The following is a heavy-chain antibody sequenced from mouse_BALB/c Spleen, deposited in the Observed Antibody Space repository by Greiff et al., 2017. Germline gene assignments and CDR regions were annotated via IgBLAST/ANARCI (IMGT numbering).Heavy chain of an antibody. V-gene: IGHV2-2*02. CDR3: ARNWDDYYAMDY. CDR2: IWSGGST. CDR1: GFSLTSYG. J-gene: IGHJ4*01. D-gene: IGHD4-1*01. Sequence: VQRVESGPGLVQPSQSLSITCTVSGFSLTSYGVHWVRQSPGKGLEWLGVIWSGGSTDYNAAFISRLSISKDNSKSQVFFKMNSLQANDTAIYYCARNWDDYYAMDYWGQGTSVTVSS.